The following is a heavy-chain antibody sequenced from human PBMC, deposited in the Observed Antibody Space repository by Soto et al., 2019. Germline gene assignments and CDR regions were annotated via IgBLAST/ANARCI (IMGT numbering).Heavy chain of an antibody. V-gene: IGHV4-34*01. Sequence: PSKTMSLTCAVSGGSFSGYYWSWIRQPPGKGLEWIGEINHSGSTNYNPSLKSRVTISVDTSKNQFSLKLSSVTAADTAVYYFARDRGYCRSTSCYQNISFDRWGQGTLVTVSS. J-gene: IGHJ5*02. D-gene: IGHD2-2*01. CDR3: ARDRGYCRSTSCYQNISFDR. CDR2: INHSGST. CDR1: GGSFSGYY.